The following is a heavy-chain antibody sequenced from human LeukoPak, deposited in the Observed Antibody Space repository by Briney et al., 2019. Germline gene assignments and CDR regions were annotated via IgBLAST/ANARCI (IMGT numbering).Heavy chain of an antibody. CDR2: ISYDGSNK. V-gene: IGHV3-30-3*01. CDR3: VKDWGSSGKGNFQH. D-gene: IGHD6-19*01. J-gene: IGHJ1*01. CDR1: GFTFSSYA. Sequence: GRSLRLSCAASGFTFSSYAMHWVRQAPGKGLEWVAVISYDGSNKYYADSVKGRFTISRDNAKISLYLQMNSLRADDTALYYCVKDWGSSGKGNFQHWGQGTLVTVSS.